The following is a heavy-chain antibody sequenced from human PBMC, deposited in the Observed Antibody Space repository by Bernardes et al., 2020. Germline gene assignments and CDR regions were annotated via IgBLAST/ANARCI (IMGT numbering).Heavy chain of an antibody. CDR3: ARVWVPYSNSLHDYWYLDV. V-gene: IGHV4-4*02. D-gene: IGHD4-4*01. J-gene: IGHJ2*01. Sequence: SETLSLTCSVFGGPVTSNNKRWSWVRQSPGKGLEWIGDIFHDGTSNHNAYLKSRLTMSIDTSKNQFSLSLYSVTAADTAIYYCARVWVPYSNSLHDYWYLDVWGRGTVVTVSS. CDR2: IFHDGTS. CDR1: GGPVTSNNKR.